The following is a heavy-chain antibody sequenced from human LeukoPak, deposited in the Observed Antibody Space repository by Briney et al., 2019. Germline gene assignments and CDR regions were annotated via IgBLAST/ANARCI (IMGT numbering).Heavy chain of an antibody. CDR1: GCTFSTYA. CDR3: AKASGSYYGSEYFQH. V-gene: IGHV3-23*01. Sequence: PGGSLRLSCAVSGCTFSTYARAWFRQAPGKGLPYMSLITSGGDDTYYADSVKGRFIISRDNSQNTLYLQVKTLRAEDTAIYYWAKASGSYYGSEYFQHWGQGTLVTVSS. CDR2: ITSGGDDT. J-gene: IGHJ1*01. D-gene: IGHD1-26*01.